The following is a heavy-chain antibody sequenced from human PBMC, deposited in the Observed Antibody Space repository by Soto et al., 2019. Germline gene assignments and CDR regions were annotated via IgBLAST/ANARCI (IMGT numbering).Heavy chain of an antibody. D-gene: IGHD2-8*01. J-gene: IGHJ4*02. CDR1: GFTFSNYA. V-gene: IGHV3-23*01. Sequence: EVQLLDSGGGLVQPGGSLRLSCAASGFTFSNYAMSWVRQAPGKELEWVSSISSSGGSTDYADSVKGRFTISRDNSQNTLNLQMNSRRAEDTAIYFCAKNQHAMAHDYWGPGTLVTVSS. CDR2: ISSSGGST. CDR3: AKNQHAMAHDY.